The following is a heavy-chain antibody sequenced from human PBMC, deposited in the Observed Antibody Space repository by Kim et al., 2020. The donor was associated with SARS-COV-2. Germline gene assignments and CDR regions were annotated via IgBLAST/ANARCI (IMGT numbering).Heavy chain of an antibody. Sequence: GGSLRLSCAASGFTFSSYAMSWVRQAPGKGLEWVSAISGSGGSTYYADSVKGQFTISRDNSKNTLYLQMNSLRAEDTAVYYCAKDGRITIFGVVITQTYYFDYWGQGTLVTVSS. J-gene: IGHJ4*02. CDR2: ISGSGGST. D-gene: IGHD3-3*01. V-gene: IGHV3-23*01. CDR3: AKDGRITIFGVVITQTYYFDY. CDR1: GFTFSSYA.